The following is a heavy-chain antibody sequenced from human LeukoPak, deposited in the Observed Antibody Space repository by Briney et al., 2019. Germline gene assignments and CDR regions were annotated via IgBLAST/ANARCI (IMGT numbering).Heavy chain of an antibody. Sequence: SGPRLFNAPPTLTFTRISTMSILSTSGMSVSWIRQPPGTALEWLALIEWDDEKYYSTSLKTRLTISNYSSKNQVVLTMTYNCTLGTATYHSVLSATCSKCPFDFWGQGTLVTVSS. CDR1: MSILSTSGMS. D-gene: IGHD5/OR15-5a*01. V-gene: IGHV2-70*13. CDR2: IEWDDEK. CDR3: VLSATCSKCPFDF. J-gene: IGHJ4*02.